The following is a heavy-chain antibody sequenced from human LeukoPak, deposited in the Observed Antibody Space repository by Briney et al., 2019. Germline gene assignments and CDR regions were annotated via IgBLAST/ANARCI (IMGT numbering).Heavy chain of an antibody. J-gene: IGHJ4*02. V-gene: IGHV3-30*18. CDR1: GFTFSSYG. D-gene: IGHD6-13*01. CDR3: AKDLAAGLDY. Sequence: GGSLRLSCAASGFTFSSYGMHWVRQAPGKGLEWVAVISYDGSNKYYADSVKGRLTISRDNSKNTLYLQMNSLRAEDTAVYYCAKDLAAGLDYWGQGTLVTVSS. CDR2: ISYDGSNK.